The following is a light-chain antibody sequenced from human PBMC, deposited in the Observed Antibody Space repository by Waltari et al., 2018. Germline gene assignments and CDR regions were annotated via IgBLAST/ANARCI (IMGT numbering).Light chain of an antibody. Sequence: QSALTQPASVSGSPGQSITISCTGTSSDVGSYNLVSWYQQHPGKAPKPMIYEGSKRPSGVSNRFSGSKSGNTASLTISGLQAEDEADYYCCSYAGSSTVFGGGTKLTVL. CDR3: CSYAGSSTV. J-gene: IGLJ2*01. CDR2: EGS. V-gene: IGLV2-23*01. CDR1: SSDVGSYNL.